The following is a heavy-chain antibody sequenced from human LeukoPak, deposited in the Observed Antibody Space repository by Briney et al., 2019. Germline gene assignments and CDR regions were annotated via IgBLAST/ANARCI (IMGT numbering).Heavy chain of an antibody. V-gene: IGHV4-59*12. CDR1: GASIISYY. CDR2: TSYSGST. Sequence: SETLSLTCTVSGASIISYYWNWIRQPPGKGLEWIGYTSYSGSTYYNPSLKSRVTISVDTSKNQFSLKLSSVTAADTAVYYCDTYYYDSSGYYSTNYWGQGTLVTVSS. CDR3: DTYYYDSSGYYSTNY. D-gene: IGHD3-22*01. J-gene: IGHJ4*02.